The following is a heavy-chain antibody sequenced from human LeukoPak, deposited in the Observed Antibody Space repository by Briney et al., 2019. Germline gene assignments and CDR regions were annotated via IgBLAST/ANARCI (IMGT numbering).Heavy chain of an antibody. CDR1: GGSISSYY. V-gene: IGHV4-59*12. Sequence: SETLSLTCTVSGGSISSYYWSWIRQPPGRGLGWIGYIYYSGSTNYNPSLKSRVTISVDTSKNQFSLKLSSVTAADTAVYYCARGALGYYYGMDVWGQGTTVTVSS. CDR2: IYYSGST. J-gene: IGHJ6*02. D-gene: IGHD7-27*01. CDR3: ARGALGYYYGMDV.